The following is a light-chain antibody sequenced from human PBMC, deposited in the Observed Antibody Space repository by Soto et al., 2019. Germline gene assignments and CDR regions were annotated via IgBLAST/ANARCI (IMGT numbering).Light chain of an antibody. J-gene: IGKJ1*01. V-gene: IGKV3-20*01. CDR2: DVS. Sequence: EIVLTQSPGTLSLSPGERATLSCRSSHSVSSNYLAWYQQKPGQAPRLLIYDVSSRATGIPDRFSGSGSGTDFTLTSSSLEPVYFAVYYCQQYGISPTFGQGTKVEIK. CDR1: HSVSSNY. CDR3: QQYGISPT.